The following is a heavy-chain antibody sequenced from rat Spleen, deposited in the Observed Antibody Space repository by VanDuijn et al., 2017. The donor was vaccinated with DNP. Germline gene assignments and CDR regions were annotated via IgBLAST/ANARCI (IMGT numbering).Heavy chain of an antibody. J-gene: IGHJ2*01. CDR2: ISPNGDKT. Sequence: EVQLVESGGGLVQPGRSLKLSCVASGFSFRDYDMAWVRQAPSKGLEWVASISPNGDKTYYRDSVKGRFTISRDNAKSTLYLQMDSLRSEETATYYCAKAGGYSPWYFDYWGQGVMVTVSS. V-gene: IGHV5S11*01. D-gene: IGHD1-11*01. CDR1: GFSFRDYD. CDR3: AKAGGYSPWYFDY.